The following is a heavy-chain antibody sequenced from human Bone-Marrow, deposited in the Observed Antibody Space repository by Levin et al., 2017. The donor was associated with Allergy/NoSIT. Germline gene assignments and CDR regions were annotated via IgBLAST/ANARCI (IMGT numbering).Heavy chain of an antibody. J-gene: IGHJ4*02. Sequence: GGSLRLSCAASGYTFSSHWMSWLRQAPGKGLDWVAHIKADGSGAQYVDSVQGRFTISRDNAKSSLYLQMNSLRAEDTAVYYCVRWRWLQSEFDCWGQGTLVTVSS. D-gene: IGHD5-24*01. V-gene: IGHV3-7*01. CDR1: GYTFSSHW. CDR2: IKADGSGA. CDR3: VRWRWLQSEFDC.